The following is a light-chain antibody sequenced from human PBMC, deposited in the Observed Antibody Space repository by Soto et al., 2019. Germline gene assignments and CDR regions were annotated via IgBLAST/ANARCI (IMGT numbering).Light chain of an antibody. CDR3: CSYAASSTSVL. Sequence: QSALTQPASVSGSPEQSITISCTGTSSDVGSYNLVSWYQQHPGKAPKLMIYEVTKRPSGVSNRFSGSKSGNTASLTISGLQAEDEADYYCCSYAASSTSVLFGGGTKLTVL. CDR1: SSDVGSYNL. V-gene: IGLV2-23*02. CDR2: EVT. J-gene: IGLJ2*01.